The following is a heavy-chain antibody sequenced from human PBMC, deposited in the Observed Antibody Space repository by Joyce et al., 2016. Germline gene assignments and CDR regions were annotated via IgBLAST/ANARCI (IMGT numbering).Heavy chain of an antibody. CDR1: GFTLTSYG. J-gene: IGHJ4*02. CDR2: ISYDGTQK. D-gene: IGHD6-19*01. V-gene: IGHV3-30*03. CDR3: ARDLRAVAGLDQ. Sequence: QVQVMESGGGVVQPGRSLRLSCAASGFTLTSYGMHWVRQAPGKGLEWVTVISYDGTQKYYADSVKGRFTIYRDTSENTVYLQMNNLRPEDTAVYYCARDLRAVAGLDQWGQGTLVIVSS.